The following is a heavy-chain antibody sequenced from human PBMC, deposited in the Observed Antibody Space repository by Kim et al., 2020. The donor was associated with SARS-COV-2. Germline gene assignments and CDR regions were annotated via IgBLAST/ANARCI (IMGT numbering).Heavy chain of an antibody. J-gene: IGHJ4*02. CDR2: IWYDGSNK. D-gene: IGHD6-13*01. CDR1: GFTFSSYG. Sequence: GGSLRLSCAASGFTFSSYGMHWVRQAPGKGLEWVAVIWYDGSNKYYADSVKGRFTISRDNSKNTLYLQMNSLRAEDTAVYYCAKEAAGTHNDYWGQGTLVTVSS. V-gene: IGHV3-33*06. CDR3: AKEAAGTHNDY.